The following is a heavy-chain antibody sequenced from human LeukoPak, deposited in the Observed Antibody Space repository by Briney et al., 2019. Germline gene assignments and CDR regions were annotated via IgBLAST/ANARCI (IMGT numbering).Heavy chain of an antibody. CDR2: IRSKAYGGTT. CDR1: GFTFGDYA. J-gene: IGHJ4*02. Sequence: GGSLRLSCTASGFTFGDYAMSWVRQAPGKGLEWVGFIRSKAYGGTTEYAASVKGRFTISRDDSKSIAYLQMNRLKTEDTAVYYCTRVGATRGVYFDYWGQGTLVTVSS. CDR3: TRVGATRGVYFDY. D-gene: IGHD1-26*01. V-gene: IGHV3-49*04.